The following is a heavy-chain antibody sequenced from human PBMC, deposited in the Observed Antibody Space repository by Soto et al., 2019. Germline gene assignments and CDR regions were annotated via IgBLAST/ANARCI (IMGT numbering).Heavy chain of an antibody. D-gene: IGHD3-10*01. CDR3: ASLKSLLWFGELPLS. CDR1: GGTFSIYT. Sequence: SVKGSCKASGGTFSIYTISWVRQAPGQGLEWMGRIIPILGIANYAQKFQGRVTITADKSTSTAYMELSSLRSEDTAVYYCASLKSLLWFGELPLSWGQGTLVSVSS. V-gene: IGHV1-69*02. CDR2: IIPILGIA. J-gene: IGHJ4*02.